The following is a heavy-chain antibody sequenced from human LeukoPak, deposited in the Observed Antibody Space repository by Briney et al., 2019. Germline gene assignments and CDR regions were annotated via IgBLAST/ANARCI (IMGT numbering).Heavy chain of an antibody. Sequence: ASVKVSCKASGYTFTSYGISWVRQAPGQGLEWMGWISAYNGNTNYAQKLQGRVTMTTDTSTSTAYMELRSLRSDDTAVYYCARDSAEWDYYDSSGSDYWGQGTLVTVSS. J-gene: IGHJ4*02. CDR1: GYTFTSYG. D-gene: IGHD3-22*01. V-gene: IGHV1-18*01. CDR2: ISAYNGNT. CDR3: ARDSAEWDYYDSSGSDY.